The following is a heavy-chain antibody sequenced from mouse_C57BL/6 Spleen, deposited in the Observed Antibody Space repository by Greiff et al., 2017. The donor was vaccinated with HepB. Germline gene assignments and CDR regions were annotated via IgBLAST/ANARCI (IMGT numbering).Heavy chain of an antibody. CDR1: GFSLTSYG. V-gene: IGHV2-5*01. Sequence: VQLQQSGPGLVQPSQSLSITCTVSGFSLTSYGVHWVRQSPGKGLEWLGVIWRGGSTDYNAAFMSRLSITKDNSKSQVFFRMNSLQADDTAIYYSAKNLVGDDFEGAMDYWGQGTSVTVSS. J-gene: IGHJ4*01. CDR2: IWRGGST. D-gene: IGHD1-1*02. CDR3: AKNLVGDDFEGAMDY.